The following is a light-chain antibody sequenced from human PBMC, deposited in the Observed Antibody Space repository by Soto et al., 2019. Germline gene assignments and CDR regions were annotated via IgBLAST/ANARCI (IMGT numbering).Light chain of an antibody. J-gene: IGKJ2*01. CDR2: DAS. V-gene: IGKV3-11*01. CDR3: QQRSNWPYT. Sequence: EIVLTQSPATLSLSPGERATLSCRASQSVSRDLAWYQQKPGQAPRLLIYDASNRATSIPARFSASGSGTDFTLTTGSLEPEDFAVYYGQQRSNWPYTFGQGTKLEIK. CDR1: QSVSRD.